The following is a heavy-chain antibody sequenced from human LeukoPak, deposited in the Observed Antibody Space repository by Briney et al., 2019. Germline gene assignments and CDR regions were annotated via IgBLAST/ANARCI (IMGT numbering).Heavy chain of an antibody. J-gene: IGHJ4*02. CDR3: ATAGEYSYGARPDY. CDR1: GYTFTGYY. V-gene: IGHV1-2*06. D-gene: IGHD5-18*01. Sequence: ASVKVSCKASGYTFTGYYMYWVRQAPGQGLEWMGRINPNSGGTNYAQKFQGRVTMTRDTSISTAYMELSRLRSDDTAVYYCATAGEYSYGARPDYWGQGTPVTVSS. CDR2: INPNSGGT.